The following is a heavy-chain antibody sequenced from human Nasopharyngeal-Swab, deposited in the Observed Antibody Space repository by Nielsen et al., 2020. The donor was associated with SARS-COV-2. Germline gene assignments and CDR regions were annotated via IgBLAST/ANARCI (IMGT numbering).Heavy chain of an antibody. D-gene: IGHD6-13*01. CDR3: ARGRKQQLVLRWFDP. V-gene: IGHV4-31*02. CDR2: IYYSGST. Sequence: WVRQRAGKGLEWIGYIYYSGSTYYNPSLKSRVTISVDTSKNQFSLKLSSVTAADTAVYYCARGRKQQLVLRWFDPWGQGTLVTVSS. J-gene: IGHJ5*02.